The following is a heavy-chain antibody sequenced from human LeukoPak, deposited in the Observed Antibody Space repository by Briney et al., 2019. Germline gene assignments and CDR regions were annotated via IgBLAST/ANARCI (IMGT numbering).Heavy chain of an antibody. V-gene: IGHV3-21*01. CDR3: ARVYSYGRDAFDV. Sequence: PGGSLRLSCAASGFTFNRTSMNWVRQAPGKGLEWVSSLSSSSSYIYYADSVKGRFTISRDNAMNSLYLQMNSLRAEDTAVYYCARVYSYGRDAFDVWGQGTMVTVSS. CDR2: LSSSSSYI. CDR1: GFTFNRTS. D-gene: IGHD5-18*01. J-gene: IGHJ3*01.